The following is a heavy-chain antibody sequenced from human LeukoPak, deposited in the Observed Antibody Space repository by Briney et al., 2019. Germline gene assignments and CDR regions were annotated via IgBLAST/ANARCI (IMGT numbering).Heavy chain of an antibody. CDR3: ARCRVVAAGADFDY. V-gene: IGHV4-59*01. CDR1: GGSISSYY. Sequence: SETLSLTCTVSGGSISSYYWSWIRQPPGKGLEWIGYIYYSGSTNYNPSLKSRVTISVDTSKNQFSLKLSSVTAADTAVYYCARCRVVAAGADFDYWGQGTLVTVSS. J-gene: IGHJ4*02. D-gene: IGHD2-15*01. CDR2: IYYSGST.